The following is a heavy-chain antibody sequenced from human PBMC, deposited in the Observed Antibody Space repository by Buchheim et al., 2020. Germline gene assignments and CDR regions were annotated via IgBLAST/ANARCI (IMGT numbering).Heavy chain of an antibody. D-gene: IGHD3-10*01. V-gene: IGHV3-74*01. CDR3: ARGGSGTAFDY. CDR2: IHGDGRST. CDR1: GFTFSYYW. Sequence: EVQLVESEGGLVQPGGSLRLSCVASGFTFSYYWMHWVRQAPGKGLVWVSHIHGDGRSTTYAASVKGRFTISRDNAKNTLYLQMNSLRVEDTAVYYCARGGSGTAFDYWGQGTL. J-gene: IGHJ4*02.